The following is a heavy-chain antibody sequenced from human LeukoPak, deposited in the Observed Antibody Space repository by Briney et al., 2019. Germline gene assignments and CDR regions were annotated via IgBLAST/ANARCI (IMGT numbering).Heavy chain of an antibody. CDR2: IIPIRGTA. V-gene: IGHV1-69*16. CDR1: GGTFSSYT. D-gene: IGHD1-1*01. J-gene: IGHJ4*02. Sequence: SVKVSCKASGGTFSSYTISWVRQAPGQGLEWMGGIIPIRGTANYAQKCQGRVTITTDESTSTAYMELSSLRSEDTAVYYCARGPELERFDYWGQGTLVTVSS. CDR3: ARGPELERFDY.